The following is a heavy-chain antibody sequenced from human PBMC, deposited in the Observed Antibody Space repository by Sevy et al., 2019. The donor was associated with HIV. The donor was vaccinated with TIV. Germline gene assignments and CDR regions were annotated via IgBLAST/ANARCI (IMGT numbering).Heavy chain of an antibody. CDR1: GFTFTTYA. CDR3: VKARFVGSGWAANFDY. CDR2: ITGSGGAS. Sequence: GGSLRLSCAASGFTFTTYAMTWVRQGPRKGLEWVSSITGSGGASYYANSVKGRFSTSRDSSRNIVTLQMNGLRVEDTAVYYCVKARFVGSGWAANFDYWGQGVMVTVSS. J-gene: IGHJ4*02. V-gene: IGHV3-23*01. D-gene: IGHD6-25*01.